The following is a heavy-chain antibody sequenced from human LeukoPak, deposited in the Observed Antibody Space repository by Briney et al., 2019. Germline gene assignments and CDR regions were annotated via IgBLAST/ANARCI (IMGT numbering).Heavy chain of an antibody. CDR1: GGSISSGDYY. V-gene: IGHV4-30-4*01. D-gene: IGHD3-10*01. CDR2: IYYSGST. Sequence: SETLSLTCTVSGGSISSGDYYWSWLRQPPGKGLEWIGYIYYSGSTYYNPSLKSRVTISVDTSKNQFSLKLSSVTAADTAVYYCAREGWFGELSHWFDPWGQGTLVTVSS. J-gene: IGHJ5*02. CDR3: AREGWFGELSHWFDP.